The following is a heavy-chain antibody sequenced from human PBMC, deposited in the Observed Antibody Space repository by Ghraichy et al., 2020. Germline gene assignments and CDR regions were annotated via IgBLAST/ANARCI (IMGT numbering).Heavy chain of an antibody. CDR2: INPGRGSI. V-gene: IGHV1-46*03. J-gene: IGHJ4*02. CDR3: ARFTWGEIGHSSSWYYFDY. D-gene: IGHD6-13*01. CDR1: GHTFTRYY. Sequence: ASVKVSCKASGHTFTRYYMHWVRQAPGQGLEWMGIINPGRGSISHAQKFQGRLTMTSDTSTSTVYMELSSLRSEDTAVYYCARFTWGEIGHSSSWYYFDYWSQGTLVTVSS.